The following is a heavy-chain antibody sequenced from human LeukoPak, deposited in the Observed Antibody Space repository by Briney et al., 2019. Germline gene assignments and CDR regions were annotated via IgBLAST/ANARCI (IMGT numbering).Heavy chain of an antibody. CDR1: GDSISSGDYY. Sequence: PSETLSLTCTVSGDSISSGDYYWSWIRQPAGKGLGWIGRIYSSGNTNYNPSLKSRVTMSVDTSKNQFSLKLSSVTAADTAVYYCAREVVIAATYDYWGQGTLVTVSS. V-gene: IGHV4-61*02. CDR2: IYSSGNT. D-gene: IGHD2-15*01. J-gene: IGHJ4*02. CDR3: AREVVIAATYDY.